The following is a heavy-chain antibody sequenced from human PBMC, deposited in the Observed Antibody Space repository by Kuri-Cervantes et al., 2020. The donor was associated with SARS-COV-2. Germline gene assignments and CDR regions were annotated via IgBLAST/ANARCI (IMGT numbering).Heavy chain of an antibody. CDR2: ISGSGGST. V-gene: IGHV3-23*01. CDR1: GSTFSGYA. D-gene: IGHD6-13*01. J-gene: IGHJ4*02. Sequence: GESLKTSWAASGSTFSGYAMSLVRQAPGEGVEWVSAISGSGGSTYYADSVKGRLTISRDNSKKTLYLQMNRLRAEDTAVYYWAKPQQLVQLRFPPKYHFDYWGQGTLVTVSS. CDR3: AKPQQLVQLRFPPKYHFDY.